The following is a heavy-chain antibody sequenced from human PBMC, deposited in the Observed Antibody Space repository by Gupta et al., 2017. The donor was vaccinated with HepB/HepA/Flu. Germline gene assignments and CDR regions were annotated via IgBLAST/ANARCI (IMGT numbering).Heavy chain of an antibody. D-gene: IGHD2-15*01. J-gene: IGHJ4*02. CDR1: AGSISTSSYY. CDR3: ARQGGPNCGGGSCLRIDY. CDR2: ISYNGST. Sequence: QLQLQVSGPGLVKPSETLSLTCTVSAGSISTSSYYWGWIRQSPGKGLEWIGSISYNGSTDYNPSLKSRVTISVDTSENQFSLKVTSVTAADTSLYYCARQGGPNCGGGSCLRIDYWGQGMLVTVSS. V-gene: IGHV4-39*01.